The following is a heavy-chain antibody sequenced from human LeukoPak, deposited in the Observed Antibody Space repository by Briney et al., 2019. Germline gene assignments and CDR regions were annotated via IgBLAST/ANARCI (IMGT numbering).Heavy chain of an antibody. J-gene: IGHJ5*02. CDR1: GGSMSDSIT. D-gene: IGHD6-25*01. Sequence: SETLSLTCSVSGGSMSDSITWGWVRQPPGKGLEWLANIHDDGRTAPDPSLRSRLTITQDRSKNQFSLKVSSVTAADTAFYYCAKVLTAAGLDLWGQGILVTVSS. V-gene: IGHV4/OR15-8*01. CDR3: AKVLTAAGLDL. CDR2: IHDDGRT.